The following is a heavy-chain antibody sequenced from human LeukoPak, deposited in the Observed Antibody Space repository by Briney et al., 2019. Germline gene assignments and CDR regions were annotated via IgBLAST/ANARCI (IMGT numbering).Heavy chain of an antibody. CDR3: ARMIAARPDFDY. CDR2: INAGNGNT. V-gene: IGHV1-3*01. Sequence: ASVQVSCQAPGYTFTSYAMHWVRQAPGQRLEWMGWINAGNGNTKYSQKFQGRVTITRDTSTSAAYMELSSLRSEDTAVYYCARMIAARPDFDYWGQGTLVTVSS. D-gene: IGHD6-6*01. J-gene: IGHJ4*02. CDR1: GYTFTSYA.